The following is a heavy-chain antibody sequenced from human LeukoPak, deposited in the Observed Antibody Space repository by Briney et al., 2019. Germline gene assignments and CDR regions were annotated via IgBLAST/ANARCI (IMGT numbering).Heavy chain of an antibody. D-gene: IGHD1-26*01. CDR3: AKDMSGSFSGCDY. CDR1: GFTFSSYA. V-gene: IGHV3-30*02. J-gene: IGHJ4*02. Sequence: GGSLRLSCAASGFTFSSYAMHWVRQAPGKWLEWVAFIRYDGSNKYCAESVKGRFTISRDNSKNTLYLQMNSLRPDDTAVYYCAKDMSGSFSGCDYWGQGTLLTVSS. CDR2: IRYDGSNK.